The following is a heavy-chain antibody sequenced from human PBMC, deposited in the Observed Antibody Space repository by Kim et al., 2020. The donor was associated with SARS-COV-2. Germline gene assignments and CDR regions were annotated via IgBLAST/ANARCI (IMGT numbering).Heavy chain of an antibody. D-gene: IGHD5-18*01. V-gene: IGHV4-39*01. CDR2: IYYSGST. Sequence: SETLSLTCTVSGGSISSSSYYWGWIRQPPGKGLEWIGSIYYSGSTYYNPSLKSRVTISVDTSKNQFSLKLSSVTAADTAVYYCARHGKDTVPHSGARTTNYGMDVWGQGTTVTVSS. J-gene: IGHJ6*02. CDR3: ARHGKDTVPHSGARTTNYGMDV. CDR1: GGSISSSSYY.